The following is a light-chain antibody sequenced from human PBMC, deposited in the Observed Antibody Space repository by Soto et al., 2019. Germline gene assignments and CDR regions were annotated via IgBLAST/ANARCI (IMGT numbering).Light chain of an antibody. Sequence: QSVLTQPPSVSGAPGQRVTISCTGSSSNIGAPYDVHWYQHLPGTAPKLLIFGDNNRPSGVLDRFSGSKSGTSASLAITRLQAEDEADYYCQSYDISLHNYVFGTGTKLTVL. CDR1: SSNIGAPYD. J-gene: IGLJ1*01. V-gene: IGLV1-40*01. CDR3: QSYDISLHNYV. CDR2: GDN.